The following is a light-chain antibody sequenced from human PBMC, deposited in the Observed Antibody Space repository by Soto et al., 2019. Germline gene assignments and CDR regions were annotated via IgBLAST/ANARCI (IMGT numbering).Light chain of an antibody. CDR1: SGHSTYA. CDR2: FNSDGSH. Sequence: QPVLTQSPSASASLGASVKLTCTLSSGHSTYAIAWHQQQPEKGPRYLMKFNSDGSHSKGDGIPDRFSGSSSGAERYLTISSLQSEDEADYYCQTWDTDIHVLFGGGTKLTVL. J-gene: IGLJ2*01. V-gene: IGLV4-69*01. CDR3: QTWDTDIHVL.